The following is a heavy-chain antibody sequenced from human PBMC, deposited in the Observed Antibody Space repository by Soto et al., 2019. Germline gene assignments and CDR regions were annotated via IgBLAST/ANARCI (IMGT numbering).Heavy chain of an antibody. Sequence: GGSLRLSCAASGFTFSSYSMNWVRQAPGKGLEWVSSISSSSSYIYYADSVKGRFTISRDNAKNSLYLQMNSLRAEDTAVYYCARPGSYGYDYYYGMDVWGQGTTVTVSS. J-gene: IGHJ6*02. CDR1: GFTFSSYS. D-gene: IGHD5-18*01. CDR2: ISSSSSYI. V-gene: IGHV3-21*01. CDR3: ARPGSYGYDYYYGMDV.